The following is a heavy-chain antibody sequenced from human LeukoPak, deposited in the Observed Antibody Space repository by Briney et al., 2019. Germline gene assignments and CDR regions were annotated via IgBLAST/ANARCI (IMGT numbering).Heavy chain of an antibody. V-gene: IGHV5-51*01. CDR2: IYPGDSDT. D-gene: IGHD3-10*01. CDR3: ARASMVRGVMEDYFGY. CDR1: GYSFTSYW. Sequence: GESLKISCKGSGYSFTSYWIGWVRQMPGKGLEWMGIIYPGDSDTRYSPSFQGQVTISADKSISTAYLQWSSLKASDTAMYYCARASMVRGVMEDYFGYWGQGTLVTVSS. J-gene: IGHJ4*02.